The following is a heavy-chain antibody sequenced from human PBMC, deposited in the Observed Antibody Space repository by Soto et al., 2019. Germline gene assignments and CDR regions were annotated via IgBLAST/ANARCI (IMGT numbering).Heavy chain of an antibody. CDR1: AFTFSSYW. Sequence: PGASLRLSCAASAFTFSSYWMHWVRQPPGKGLVWVSRINSEGSSTNYADSVKGRFTISRDNAKNTLYLQMNSLGAEDTAVYYCSLLARYPFSRSSDWYARWGPGTLVT. CDR2: INSEGSST. V-gene: IGHV3-74*01. D-gene: IGHD2-15*01. J-gene: IGHJ5*02. CDR3: SLLARYPFSRSSDWYAR.